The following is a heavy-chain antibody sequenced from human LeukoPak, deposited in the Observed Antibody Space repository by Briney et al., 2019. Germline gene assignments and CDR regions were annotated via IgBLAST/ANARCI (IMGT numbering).Heavy chain of an antibody. CDR1: GGSFSGYY. Sequence: SETLSLTCAVYGGSFSGYYWSWIRQPPGKGLEWIGEINHSGSTNYNPSLKSRVTISVDTSKNQFSLKLSSVTAADTAVYYCARERIAVAGTVLDYWGQGTLVTVSS. J-gene: IGHJ4*02. V-gene: IGHV4-34*01. D-gene: IGHD6-19*01. CDR2: INHSGST. CDR3: ARERIAVAGTVLDY.